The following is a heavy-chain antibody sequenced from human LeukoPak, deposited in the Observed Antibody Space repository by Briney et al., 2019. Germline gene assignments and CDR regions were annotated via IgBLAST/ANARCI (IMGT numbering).Heavy chain of an antibody. D-gene: IGHD2-2*01. Sequence: GASVKVSCKASGYTFTGYYMHWVRQAPGQGLEWMGWINSNTGGTNYAQKFQGRVTMTRDTSISTAYMELSRLRSEDTAVYYCARDYCSSTSCYTGDYWGQGTLVTVSS. CDR3: ARDYCSSTSCYTGDY. CDR2: INSNTGGT. V-gene: IGHV1-2*02. CDR1: GYTFTGYY. J-gene: IGHJ4*02.